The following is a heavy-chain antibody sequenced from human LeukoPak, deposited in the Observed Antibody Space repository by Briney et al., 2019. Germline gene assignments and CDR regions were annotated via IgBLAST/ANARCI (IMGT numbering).Heavy chain of an antibody. CDR2: IDYIGSA. D-gene: IGHD4-23*01. Sequence: PSETLSLTCTVSGGSISSHYWSWIRQPPGKGLEWIGYIDYIGSANYNPSLKSRVTISRDTSKNQFSLRLTSVTAADTAVYYCARGYGDNSGAFDIWGQGTMVTVSS. CDR1: GGSISSHY. V-gene: IGHV4-59*11. CDR3: ARGYGDNSGAFDI. J-gene: IGHJ3*02.